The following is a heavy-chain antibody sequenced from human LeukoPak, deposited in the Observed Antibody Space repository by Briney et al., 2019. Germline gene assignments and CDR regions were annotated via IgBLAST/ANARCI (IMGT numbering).Heavy chain of an antibody. CDR3: AKDPLGELFFDY. CDR2: ISGSGGST. D-gene: IGHD3-16*01. J-gene: IGHJ4*02. V-gene: IGHV3-23*01. CDR1: GFTFSSYA. Sequence: PGGSLRLSCADSGFTFSSYAMSWVRQAPGKGLEWVSAISGSGGSTYYADSVKGRFTISRDNSKNTLYLQMNSLRAEDTAVYYCAKDPLGELFFDYWGQGTLVTVSS.